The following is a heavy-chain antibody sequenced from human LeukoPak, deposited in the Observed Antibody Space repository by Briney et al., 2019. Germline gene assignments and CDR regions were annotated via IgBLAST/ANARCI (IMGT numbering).Heavy chain of an antibody. D-gene: IGHD2-8*01. CDR2: ISSSSSYI. Sequence: GGSLRLSCAASGFTFSSYSMNWVRQAPGKGLEWVSSISSSSSYIYYADSVKGRFTISRDNAKNSLYLQMNSLRAEDTALYYCARAPGVRYYYYMDVWGKGTTVTVSS. CDR3: ARAPGVRYYYYMDV. CDR1: GFTFSSYS. J-gene: IGHJ6*03. V-gene: IGHV3-21*04.